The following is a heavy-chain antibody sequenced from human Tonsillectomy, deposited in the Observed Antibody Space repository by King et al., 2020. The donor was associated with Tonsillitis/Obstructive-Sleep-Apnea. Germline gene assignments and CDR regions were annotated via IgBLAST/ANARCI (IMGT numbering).Heavy chain of an antibody. CDR3: KRKKRRGEGGEEDEREG. V-gene: IGHV3-49*04. CDR1: GFPFGDSA. J-gene: IGHJ6*03. CDR2: IRRTAYGGTT. Sequence: PLFSSLGGLVAPLLSLILSCTASGFPFGDSAMIWVRQAPGTGLEWVGFIRRTAYGGTTEYAASVKGRFPISRDDSKSLAYLQMNSLKTEDTAGEEGKRKKRRGEGGEEDEREGGGKGNTGT. D-gene: IGHD3-16*01.